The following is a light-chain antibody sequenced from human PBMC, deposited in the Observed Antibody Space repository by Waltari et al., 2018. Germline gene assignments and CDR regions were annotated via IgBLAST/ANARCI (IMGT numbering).Light chain of an antibody. J-gene: IGKJ4*01. V-gene: IGKV3-15*01. CDR3: QQYNNWPLT. Sequence: ETVMTQSPATLSAFPGERVTLSCGASQSISSHLAWYQQKPGQPPRLVIDSASSRATGVPVRFSGSGSGTDFTLTISSLQSEDFAVYYCQQYNNWPLTFGGGTKVEL. CDR1: QSISSH. CDR2: SAS.